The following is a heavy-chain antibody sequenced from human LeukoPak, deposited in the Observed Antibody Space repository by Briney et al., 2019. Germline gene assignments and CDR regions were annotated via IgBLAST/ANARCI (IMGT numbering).Heavy chain of an antibody. D-gene: IGHD2-21*02. CDR3: ARVFRGAVTSNWFDP. CDR1: GASMNGHY. V-gene: IGHV4-59*11. CDR2: IYYSEST. Sequence: PSETLSLTCSVSGASMNGHYETWIRLSPGKGLEWIDYIYYSESTRYNPSCGSRVIMSLEASKTEFSLRLNSVTVADTAVYYCARVFRGAVTSNWFDPWGQGTLVTVSS. J-gene: IGHJ5*02.